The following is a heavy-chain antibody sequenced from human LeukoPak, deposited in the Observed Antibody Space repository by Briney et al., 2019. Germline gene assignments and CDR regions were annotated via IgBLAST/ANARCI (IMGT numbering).Heavy chain of an antibody. CDR2: IYPGDSDS. CDR1: GYSFATYW. V-gene: IGHV5-51*01. J-gene: IGHJ6*03. D-gene: IGHD4-17*01. Sequence: GESLKISCKGSGYSFATYWIGWVRQMPGKGLEWMGIIYPGDSDSRYSPSFQGQVTISADKSINTAYLQWSSLKASDTATYYCARRGKYGDYYYYYMDVWGKGTTVTVSS. CDR3: ARRGKYGDYYYYYMDV.